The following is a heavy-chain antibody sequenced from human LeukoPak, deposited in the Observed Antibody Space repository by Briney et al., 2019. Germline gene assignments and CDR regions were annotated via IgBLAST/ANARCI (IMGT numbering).Heavy chain of an antibody. V-gene: IGHV4-34*01. D-gene: IGHD3-10*01. Sequence: SETLPLTCAVYGGSFSGYYWSWIRQPPGKGLEWIGEINHSGSTNYNPSLKSRVTISVDTSKNQFSLKLSSVTAADTAVYYCARGHYGSGSYYQARYYFDYWGQGTLVTVSS. CDR1: GGSFSGYY. J-gene: IGHJ4*02. CDR2: INHSGST. CDR3: ARGHYGSGSYYQARYYFDY.